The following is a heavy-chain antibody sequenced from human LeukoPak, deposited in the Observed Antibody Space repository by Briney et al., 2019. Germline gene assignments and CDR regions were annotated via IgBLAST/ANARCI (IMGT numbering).Heavy chain of an antibody. V-gene: IGHV4-4*07. CDR2: IYTSGST. CDR3: ARDVGSSWSIYYYYYMDV. J-gene: IGHJ6*03. CDR1: GGSISSYY. Sequence: SETLSLTCTVSGGSISSYYWSWIRQPAGKGLEWIGRIYTSGSTNYNPSLKRRVTMSVDTSKNQFSLKLSSVTAADTAVYYCARDVGSSWSIYYYYYMDVWGKGTTVTVSS. D-gene: IGHD6-13*01.